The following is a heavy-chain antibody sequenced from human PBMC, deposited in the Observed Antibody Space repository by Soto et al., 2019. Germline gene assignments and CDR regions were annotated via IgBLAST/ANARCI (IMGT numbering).Heavy chain of an antibody. CDR1: GDTFNSQT. V-gene: IGHV1-69*02. D-gene: IGHD1-26*01. J-gene: IGHJ4*02. CDR3: ATFYSGT. Sequence: QVQLVQSGAEVKKPGSSVRVSCKASGDTFNSQTFSWVRQAPGQGLEGMGRIIPLLDIANLAQRFQGRLTLSADTSTSTAHMELSSLRSEDTAIYYCATFYSGTWGQGTLVTVSA. CDR2: IIPLLDIA.